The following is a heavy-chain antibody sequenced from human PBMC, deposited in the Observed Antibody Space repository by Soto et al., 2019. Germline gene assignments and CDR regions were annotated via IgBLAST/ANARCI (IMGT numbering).Heavy chain of an antibody. CDR3: ARGGSSSGPDYED. V-gene: IGHV3-72*01. D-gene: IGHD3-22*01. J-gene: IGHJ4*02. Sequence: EVQLVESGGGLVQPGGSLRLSCAASGFTFSDYYINWVRQAPGKGLEWVGRTRNKANSYTTDYAAFVKGRFTISRDDSKNVIYLQMNSLKTEDTAVYYCARGGSSSGPDYEDWGQGTLVTVSS. CDR1: GFTFSDYY. CDR2: TRNKANSYTT.